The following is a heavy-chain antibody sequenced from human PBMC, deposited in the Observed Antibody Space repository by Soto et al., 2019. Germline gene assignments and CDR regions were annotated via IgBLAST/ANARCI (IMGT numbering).Heavy chain of an antibody. CDR1: GYSFTSYW. V-gene: IGHV5-51*01. Sequence: PGESLKISCKGSGYSFTSYWIGWVRQMPGKCLEWMGIIHPGDSDTRYSTSFQGEVTISADKSISTAYLQLSSLKASYTAMYYCARYLNGYNYYYYYGMDVWGQGTTGTVSS. CDR3: ARYLNGYNYYYYYGMDV. D-gene: IGHD5-12*01. CDR2: IHPGDSDT. J-gene: IGHJ6*02.